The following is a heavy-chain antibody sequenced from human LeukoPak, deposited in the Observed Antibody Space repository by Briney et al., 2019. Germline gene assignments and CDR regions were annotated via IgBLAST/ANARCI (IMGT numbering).Heavy chain of an antibody. CDR2: IRSYSSYI. D-gene: IGHD3/OR15-3a*01. CDR3: ARAPAGLFYYYYYYMDV. Sequence: GGSLRLSCAASEFSVGSNYMTWVRQAPGKGLEWVASIRSYSSYIHYADSVKGRFTISRDNAKNSLYLQMNSLRAEDTALYYCARAPAGLFYYYYYYMDVWGKGTTVTVSS. CDR1: EFSVGSNY. J-gene: IGHJ6*03. V-gene: IGHV3-21*04.